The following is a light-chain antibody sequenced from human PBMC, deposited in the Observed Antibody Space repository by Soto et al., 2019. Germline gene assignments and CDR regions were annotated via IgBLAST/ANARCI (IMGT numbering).Light chain of an antibody. Sequence: EIVLTQSPGTLSLSPGERATLSCRASQSVSSTYFAWYQQKPGQPPRLLIYGASSRANGIPDRFSGSGSGTDFTITISRLEPEDFAVYYCQQYGTSRWTFGQGTKIEIK. V-gene: IGKV3-20*01. J-gene: IGKJ1*01. CDR2: GAS. CDR1: QSVSSTY. CDR3: QQYGTSRWT.